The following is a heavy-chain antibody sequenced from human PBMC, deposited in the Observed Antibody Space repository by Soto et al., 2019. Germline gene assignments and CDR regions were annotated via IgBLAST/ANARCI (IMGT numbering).Heavy chain of an antibody. V-gene: IGHV1-2*02. CDR2: MNPNSGGT. CDR3: ARGYYSSSWRVFDY. J-gene: IGHJ4*02. Sequence: QVQLVQSGADVKKPGASVKVSCKTSGYTFSGYFMHWLRQAPGQGLEWMGWMNPNSGGTDYAQNFQGRVSMTWDTSISTAYMELSRLSSDDTAIYYCARGYYSSSWRVFDYLGQGTLVTVSS. CDR1: GYTFSGYF. D-gene: IGHD6-13*01.